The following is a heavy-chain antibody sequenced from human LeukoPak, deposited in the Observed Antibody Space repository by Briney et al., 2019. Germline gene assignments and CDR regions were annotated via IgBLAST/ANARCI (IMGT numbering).Heavy chain of an antibody. CDR2: ISNSSSTI. D-gene: IGHD3-3*01. CDR3: ARGVRRFLEWVSMDV. CDR1: GFTFSIYS. V-gene: IGHV3-48*01. Sequence: PGGSLRLSCAASGFTFSIYSMNWVRQAPGKGLEWVSSISNSSSTIYYADSVKGRFTISRDNAKNSLYLQMNSLRAEDTAVYYCARGVRRFLEWVSMDVWGKGTTVTVSS. J-gene: IGHJ6*03.